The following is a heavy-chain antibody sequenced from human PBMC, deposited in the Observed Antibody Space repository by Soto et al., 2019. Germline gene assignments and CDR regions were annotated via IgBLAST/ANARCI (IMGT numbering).Heavy chain of an antibody. J-gene: IGHJ4*02. D-gene: IGHD2-2*02. CDR3: ARLACSTTRCFTYFDY. CDR1: GGCIRGYY. Sequence: PSESLSLTCTFSGGCIRGYYWTWIRQPPGKGLEWIGYIYSSGNTNYNPSLQSRVTISVDTSKNQFSLKLSSVTAADTAVYYCARLACSTTRCFTYFDYWGQGALVTVS. V-gene: IGHV4-59*08. CDR2: IYSSGNT.